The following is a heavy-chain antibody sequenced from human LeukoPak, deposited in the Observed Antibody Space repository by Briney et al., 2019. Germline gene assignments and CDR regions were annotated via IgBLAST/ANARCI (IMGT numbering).Heavy chain of an antibody. CDR1: GFTFSIYA. CDR2: ISDQT. D-gene: IGHD4-17*01. Sequence: GGSLRLSCEVSGFTFSIYAMAWVRQAPGKGLEWVSGISDQTYYADSVRGRFTISRDNSKNTLYLQMNSLRDEDTAVYYCAKGQASVTYKYFFDCWGQGTLVTVSS. V-gene: IGHV3-23*01. J-gene: IGHJ4*02. CDR3: AKGQASVTYKYFFDC.